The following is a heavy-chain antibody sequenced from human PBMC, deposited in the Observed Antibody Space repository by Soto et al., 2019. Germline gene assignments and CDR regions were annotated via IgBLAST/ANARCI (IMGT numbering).Heavy chain of an antibody. Sequence: EVQLVESGGGLVQPGGSLRLSCAASGFTFSTLWMHWVRQVPGKGLGWVSRINGDGSSTRYADSVKGRFTISRDNAKNTLYLQMNSLRGEDTAAYYCARDSHTYGYSKADYWGQGTLVSVSS. V-gene: IGHV3-74*01. J-gene: IGHJ4*02. CDR2: INGDGSST. D-gene: IGHD5-18*01. CDR3: ARDSHTYGYSKADY. CDR1: GFTFSTLW.